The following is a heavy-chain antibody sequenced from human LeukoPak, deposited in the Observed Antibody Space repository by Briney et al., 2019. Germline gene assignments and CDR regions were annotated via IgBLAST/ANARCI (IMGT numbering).Heavy chain of an antibody. CDR3: AKGFCSGGSCYSNWFDP. V-gene: IGHV3-64*01. J-gene: IGHJ5*02. CDR2: ISYNGGST. Sequence: GGSLRLSCAASGFTFSNYAMHWVRQAPGKGLEYVSAISYNGGSTYYANSVKGRFTISRDNAKNSLYLQMNSLRAEDTALYYCAKGFCSGGSCYSNWFDPWGQGTLVTVSS. D-gene: IGHD2-15*01. CDR1: GFTFSNYA.